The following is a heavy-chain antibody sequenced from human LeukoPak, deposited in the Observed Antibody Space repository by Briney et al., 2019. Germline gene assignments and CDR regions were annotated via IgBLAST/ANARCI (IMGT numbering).Heavy chain of an antibody. CDR1: GVTFSSYW. J-gene: IGHJ3*02. D-gene: IGHD1-1*01. Sequence: GGSLRLSCAASGVTFSSYWMRWVRQAPGKWLEWVATINQDGSEKYYVDSVKGRFTISRDNAKNSLYLQMNSLRAEDTAVYYCARDWKHAFDMWGKGTMVTVSS. CDR2: INQDGSEK. CDR3: ARDWKHAFDM. V-gene: IGHV3-7*01.